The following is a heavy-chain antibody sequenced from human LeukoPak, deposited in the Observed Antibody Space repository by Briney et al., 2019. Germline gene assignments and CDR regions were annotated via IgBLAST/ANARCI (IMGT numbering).Heavy chain of an antibody. D-gene: IGHD2-2*01. CDR2: ISAYNGNT. Sequence: ASVKVSCKASGYTFTSYGISWVRQAPGQGLEWMGWISAYNGNTNSAQKLQGRVTMTTDTSTSTAYMELRSLRSDDTAVYYCAKDGSAARFAHYYYYYMDVWGKGTTVTVSS. CDR1: GYTFTSYG. V-gene: IGHV1-18*01. CDR3: AKDGSAARFAHYYYYYMDV. J-gene: IGHJ6*03.